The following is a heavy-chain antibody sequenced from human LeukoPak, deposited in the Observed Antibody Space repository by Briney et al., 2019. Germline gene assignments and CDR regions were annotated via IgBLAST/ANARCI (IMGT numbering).Heavy chain of an antibody. CDR3: ARSLERDYHGSGTYYMNNWFDP. D-gene: IGHD3-10*01. Sequence: GGSLRLSCAASGFSFSSYGMHWVRQAPGKGLEGVAFIWYDGSYKYYADSVKGRFTISRDISKNTLYLQMNSLRAEDTALYYCARSLERDYHGSGTYYMNNWFDPWGQGTLVTVSS. V-gene: IGHV3-33*01. CDR1: GFSFSSYG. J-gene: IGHJ5*02. CDR2: IWYDGSYK.